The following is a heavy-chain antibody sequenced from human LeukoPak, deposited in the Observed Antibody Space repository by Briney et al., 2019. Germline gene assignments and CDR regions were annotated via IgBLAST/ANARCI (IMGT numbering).Heavy chain of an antibody. J-gene: IGHJ4*02. CDR1: EDTLRNVA. CDR2: IIPMIATA. V-gene: IGHV1-69*06. Sequence: GASVKVFCKTTEDTLRNVAFSWVRQAPGQGLEWLGGIIPMIATASYSQKFQGRVSINADKSTNTVYMELSSLKLEDTAVYYCARGAGWLYDWGQGTLVIVSS. CDR3: ARGAGWLYD. D-gene: IGHD3-22*01.